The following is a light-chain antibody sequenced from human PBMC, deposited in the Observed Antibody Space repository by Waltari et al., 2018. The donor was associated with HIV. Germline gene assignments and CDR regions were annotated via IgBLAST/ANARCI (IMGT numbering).Light chain of an antibody. CDR1: SSDVGAYKY. CDR2: GVR. CDR3: SSYTVTSTLI. Sequence: QSALTQPASVSGSLGQSITISCTGSSSDVGAYKYVSWYQQHPGKAPKLIIYGVRDRPSGVSNRFSGSKSGNTASLTISGLRAEDEATYYCSSYTVTSTLIFGGGTDLTV. J-gene: IGLJ2*01. V-gene: IGLV2-14*01.